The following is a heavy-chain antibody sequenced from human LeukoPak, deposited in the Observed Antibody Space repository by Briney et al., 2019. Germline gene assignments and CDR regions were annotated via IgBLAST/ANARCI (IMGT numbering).Heavy chain of an antibody. CDR3: ARDADYYDSSGYYFGY. V-gene: IGHV3-21*01. J-gene: IGHJ4*02. CDR2: ISSSSSYI. Sequence: KAGGSLRLSCAASGFTFSSYSMNWVRQAPGKGLEWVSSISSSSSYIYYADSVKGRFTISRDNAKNSLYLQMNSLRAEDTAVYYCARDADYYDSSGYYFGYWGQGTLVTVSS. CDR1: GFTFSSYS. D-gene: IGHD3-22*01.